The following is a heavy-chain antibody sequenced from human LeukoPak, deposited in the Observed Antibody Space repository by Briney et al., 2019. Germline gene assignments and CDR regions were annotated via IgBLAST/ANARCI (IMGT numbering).Heavy chain of an antibody. CDR2: IYHSGST. CDR3: ARRDRGTGSYGGKIH. J-gene: IGHJ4*02. Sequence: SETLSLTCAVSGYSISSGYYWGWIRQPPGKGLEWIGSIYHSGSTYYNPSLKSRVTISVDTSKNQLSLKLSSVTAADTAVYYCARRDRGTGSYGGKIHWGQGTLVTVSS. V-gene: IGHV4-38-2*01. D-gene: IGHD4-23*01. CDR1: GYSISSGYY.